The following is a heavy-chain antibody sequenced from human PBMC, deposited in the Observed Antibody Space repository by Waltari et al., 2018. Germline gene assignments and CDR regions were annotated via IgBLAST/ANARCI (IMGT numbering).Heavy chain of an antibody. V-gene: IGHV3-30*02. D-gene: IGHD2-2*01. CDR2: VRYDGSNK. CDR1: GFTFSSSG. Sequence: QVQLVESGGGVVQPGGSLRLSCAASGFTFSSSGMPLVRQAPGTGPEWVAFVRYDGSNKYYADSVKGRFTISRDNSKNTLYLQMNSLRAEDTAVYYCAKAALKGYCSSTSCTRKNAFDIWGQVTMVTVSS. CDR3: AKAALKGYCSSTSCTRKNAFDI. J-gene: IGHJ3*02.